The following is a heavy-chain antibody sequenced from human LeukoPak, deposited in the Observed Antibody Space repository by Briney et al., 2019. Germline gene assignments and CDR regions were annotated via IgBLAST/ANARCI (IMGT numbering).Heavy chain of an antibody. J-gene: IGHJ4*02. Sequence: GSLRLSCAASGFTFSSNWMHWVRQAPGKGLVWVSRLNRDGSSISYADSVKGRFTISRDNAKNTLYLQMNSLRAEDTAVYYCARSIAAGGILDYWGQGTLVTVSS. CDR2: LNRDGSSI. V-gene: IGHV3-74*01. CDR3: ARSIAAGGILDY. CDR1: GFTFSSNW. D-gene: IGHD6-13*01.